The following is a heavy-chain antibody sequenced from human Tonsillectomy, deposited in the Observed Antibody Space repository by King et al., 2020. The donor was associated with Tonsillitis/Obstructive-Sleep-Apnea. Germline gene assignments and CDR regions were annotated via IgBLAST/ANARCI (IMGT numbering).Heavy chain of an antibody. D-gene: IGHD3-3*01. CDR2: INYSGST. V-gene: IGHV4-59*01. CDR1: GGPISSYY. J-gene: IGHJ6*03. CDR3: ATTTQLRFLEWSYYMDV. Sequence: QVQVQESGPGLVQPSETLSLTCTVSGGPISSYYWSWIRQPPGKGLEGIGNINYSGSTNYNPSLKGRVTISVDTSKNQLSLKLNSVTAADTAVYYCATTTQLRFLEWSYYMDVWGQGTPVTVSS.